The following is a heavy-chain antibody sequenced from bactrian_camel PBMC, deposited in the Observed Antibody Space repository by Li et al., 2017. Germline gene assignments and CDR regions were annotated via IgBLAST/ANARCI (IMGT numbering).Heavy chain of an antibody. Sequence: GGLVQPGGSLRLSCAASGFTFGVYLMSWVRQAPGKGLEWVSAIFSGEGSTYYADSVKDRFTISRDNAKNTLYLQLNSLKSEDTAMYYCAHGDNWSFANWGQGTQVTVS. J-gene: IGHJ4*01. CDR1: GFTFGVYL. CDR3: AHGDNWSFAN. D-gene: IGHD7*01. CDR2: IFSGEGST. V-gene: IGHV3S40*01.